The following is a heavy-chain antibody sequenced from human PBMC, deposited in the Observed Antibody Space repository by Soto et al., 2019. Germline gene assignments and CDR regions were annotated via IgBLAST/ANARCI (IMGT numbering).Heavy chain of an antibody. Sequence: GGSLRLSCAASGFTFSSYSMNWVRQAPGKGLEWVSSISSSSSYIYYADSVKGRFTISRDNAKNSLYLQMNSLRAEDTAVYYCARGGDSSRWYERAWYYYGMDVWGQGTKVTVYS. CDR1: GFTFSSYS. J-gene: IGHJ6*02. CDR3: ARGGDSSRWYERAWYYYGMDV. V-gene: IGHV3-21*01. CDR2: ISSSSSYI. D-gene: IGHD6-13*01.